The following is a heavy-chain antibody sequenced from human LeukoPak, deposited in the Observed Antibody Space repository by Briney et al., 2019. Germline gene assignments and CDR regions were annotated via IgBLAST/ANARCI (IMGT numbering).Heavy chain of an antibody. CDR1: GYTFPDYY. Sequence: ASVKVSCKTSGYTFPDYYMHWVRQAPGQGLEWMGIINPIGRSTNYAQKFQGRVTMTRDTSTTTVYMELSSLTSEDTAVYYCARWTNTYLDYWGRGTLVTVSS. CDR2: INPIGRST. V-gene: IGHV1-46*01. D-gene: IGHD3/OR15-3a*01. CDR3: ARWTNTYLDY. J-gene: IGHJ4*02.